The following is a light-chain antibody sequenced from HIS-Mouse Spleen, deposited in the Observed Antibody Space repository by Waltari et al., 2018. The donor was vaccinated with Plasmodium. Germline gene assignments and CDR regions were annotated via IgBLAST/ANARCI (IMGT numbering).Light chain of an antibody. Sequence: SYELTQPPSVSVSPGQTASITCSGDKLGDKYASWYQQKPGQSPVLVIYQDSKRPSGIPVRFSGSNSGNTATLTISGTQAMDEADYYCQAWDSSTAWVFGGGTKLTVL. CDR2: QDS. CDR3: QAWDSSTAWV. V-gene: IGLV3-1*01. CDR1: KLGDKY. J-gene: IGLJ2*01.